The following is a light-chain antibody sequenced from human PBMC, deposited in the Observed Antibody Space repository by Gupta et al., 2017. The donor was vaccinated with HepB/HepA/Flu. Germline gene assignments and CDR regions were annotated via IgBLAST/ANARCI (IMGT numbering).Light chain of an antibody. J-gene: IGKJ2*01. Sequence: EIVMTQSPATLSVSPGERATLSCRASQSVSSNLAWYQQKPGQAPRLLIYGASTRATGIPARFSGSGSGTEFTFTISSRQSEDFAVYYCQQYNNWPPYTFGQGTKLEIK. CDR3: QQYNNWPPYT. CDR1: QSVSSN. V-gene: IGKV3-15*01. CDR2: GAS.